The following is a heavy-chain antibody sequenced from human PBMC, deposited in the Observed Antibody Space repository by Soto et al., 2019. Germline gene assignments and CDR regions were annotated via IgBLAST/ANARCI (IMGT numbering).Heavy chain of an antibody. V-gene: IGHV6-1*01. CDR1: GDSVSSNTAS. D-gene: IGHD5-12*01. Sequence: SQTLSLTCAISGDSVSSNTASWNWIRQSPSRGLEWLGRTYFRSKWYNDYAVSVKSRIIINPDTSNNQFSLQLNSVTPEDTAVYFCATGDNLGPQTGYAFDPWGQGIMVTVSS. CDR2: TYFRSKWYN. J-gene: IGHJ5*02. CDR3: ATGDNLGPQTGYAFDP.